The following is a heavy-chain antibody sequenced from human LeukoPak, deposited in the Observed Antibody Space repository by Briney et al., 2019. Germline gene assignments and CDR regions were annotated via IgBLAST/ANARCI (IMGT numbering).Heavy chain of an antibody. CDR2: ISNSGTT. CDR3: ARDVVVTSSPDAFDI. Sequence: HSGTLSLTCTVSGDSVTSGGYFWTWIRQHPGKGLEWIGFISNSGTTSYNPSLKSRVSISVDTSNNQFSLRLSSVTAADTAVYYCARDVVVTSSPDAFDIWGQGTMVTVSS. V-gene: IGHV4-31*03. D-gene: IGHD2-21*02. CDR1: GDSVTSGGYF. J-gene: IGHJ3*02.